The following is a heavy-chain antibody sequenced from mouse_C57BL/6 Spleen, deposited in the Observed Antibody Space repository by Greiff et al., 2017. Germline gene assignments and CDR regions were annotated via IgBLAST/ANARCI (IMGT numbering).Heavy chain of an antibody. CDR2: IYPGDGDT. CDR1: GYAFSSYW. CDR3: ARERITTAHWYFDV. D-gene: IGHD1-2*01. V-gene: IGHV1-80*01. Sequence: QVQLQQSGAELVKPGASVKISCKASGYAFSSYWMNWVKQRPGKGLEWIGQIYPGDGDTNYNGKFKGKATLTADKSSSTAYMQLSSLTSEDSAVYFWARERITTAHWYFDVWGTGTTVTVSS. J-gene: IGHJ1*03.